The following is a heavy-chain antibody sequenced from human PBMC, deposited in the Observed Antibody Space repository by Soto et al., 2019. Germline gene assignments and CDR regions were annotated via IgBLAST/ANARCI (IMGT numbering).Heavy chain of an antibody. Sequence: SETLSLTCTVSGGSISSGGYYWSWIRQHPGKGLEWIGYIYHSGSTYYNPSLKSRVTISVDTSKNQFSLKLSSVTAADTAVYYCVLYYYGSGSYIGFDPWGQGTLVTVSS. D-gene: IGHD3-10*01. CDR1: GGSISSGGYY. CDR2: IYHSGST. J-gene: IGHJ5*02. CDR3: VLYYYGSGSYIGFDP. V-gene: IGHV4-31*03.